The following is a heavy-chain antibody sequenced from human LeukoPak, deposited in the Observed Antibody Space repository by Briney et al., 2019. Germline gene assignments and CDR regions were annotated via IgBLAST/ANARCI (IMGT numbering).Heavy chain of an antibody. D-gene: IGHD2-2*01. CDR3: ARGSTTWDYYYGMDV. Sequence: ASVKVSCKASGYTFTGHYMHWVRQAPGQGLEWMGWINPNSGGTNYAQKFQGRVTITRDTSISTAHMELSRLRSDDTAVYYCARGSTTWDYYYGMDVWGQGTTVTVSS. J-gene: IGHJ6*02. V-gene: IGHV1-2*02. CDR1: GYTFTGHY. CDR2: INPNSGGT.